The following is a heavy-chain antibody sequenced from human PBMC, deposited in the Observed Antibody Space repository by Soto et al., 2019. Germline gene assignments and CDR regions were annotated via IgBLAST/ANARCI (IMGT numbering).Heavy chain of an antibody. D-gene: IGHD5-18*01. CDR1: GGSISSGNYY. J-gene: IGHJ4*02. CDR3: ATMGTPATGLYYFDY. V-gene: IGHV4-30-4*01. Sequence: QVQLQESGPGLVKPSQTLSLTCTVSGGSISSGNYYWSWIRQPPGKGLEWIGFISYSGSTYYSLSLKSRVTXSLESSXXPFSLNLSFVTAADTAVYYCATMGTPATGLYYFDYWGQGTLVTVSS. CDR2: ISYSGST.